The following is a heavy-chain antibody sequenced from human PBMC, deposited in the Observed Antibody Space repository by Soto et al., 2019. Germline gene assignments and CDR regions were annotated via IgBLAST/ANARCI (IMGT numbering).Heavy chain of an antibody. CDR3: AREPPYPSYCSSTSCYGDYFDY. CDR1: GYTFTSYG. D-gene: IGHD2-2*01. CDR2: ISAYNGNT. J-gene: IGHJ4*01. V-gene: IGHV1-18*01. Sequence: ASVKVSCKASGYTFTSYGISWVRQAPGQGLEWMGWISAYNGNTNYAQKFQGRVTITTDTSASTAYMELSSLRSEDTAVYYCAREPPYPSYCSSTSCYGDYFDYWG.